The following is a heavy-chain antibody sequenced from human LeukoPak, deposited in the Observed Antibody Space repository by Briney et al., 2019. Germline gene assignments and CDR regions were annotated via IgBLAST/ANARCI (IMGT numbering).Heavy chain of an antibody. J-gene: IGHJ3*02. CDR2: ISSSGSTI. Sequence: GGSLRLSCAASGFTFSSYEMNWVRQAPGKGLEWVSYISSSGSTIYYADSVKGRFTISRDNAKNSLYLQMNSLRAEDTAVYYCARAWSSSYAFDIWGQGTMVTVSS. V-gene: IGHV3-48*03. CDR3: ARAWSSSYAFDI. D-gene: IGHD6-6*01. CDR1: GFTFSSYE.